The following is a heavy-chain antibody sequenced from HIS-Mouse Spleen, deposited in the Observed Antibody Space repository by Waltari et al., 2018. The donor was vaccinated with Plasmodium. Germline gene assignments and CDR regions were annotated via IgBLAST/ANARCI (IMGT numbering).Heavy chain of an antibody. CDR3: ARGIAARPSWFDP. V-gene: IGHV4-59*01. Sequence: QVQLQESGPGLVKPSETLSLTCTVSGGSISSYYWSWIRQPPGKGLEWIGYIYYSGSTNSNPSLKSRVTRSVDTSKNQFSLKLSSVTAADTAVYYCARGIAARPSWFDPWGQGTLVTVSS. CDR2: IYYSGST. J-gene: IGHJ5*02. D-gene: IGHD6-6*01. CDR1: GGSISSYY.